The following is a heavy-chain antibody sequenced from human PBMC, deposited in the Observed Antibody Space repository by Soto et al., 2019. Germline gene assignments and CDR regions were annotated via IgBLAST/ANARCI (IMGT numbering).Heavy chain of an antibody. CDR1: GFSLSTSGMR. Sequence: SGPTLVNPTQTLTLTCTFSGFSLSTSGMRVSWIRQPPGKALEWLARIDWDDDKFYSTYLKTRPTISKDTSKNQVVLTMTNVDPVDTATYYCARYVDGMDVWGQGTTVTVSS. D-gene: IGHD2-15*01. CDR3: ARYVDGMDV. J-gene: IGHJ6*02. CDR2: IDWDDDK. V-gene: IGHV2-70*04.